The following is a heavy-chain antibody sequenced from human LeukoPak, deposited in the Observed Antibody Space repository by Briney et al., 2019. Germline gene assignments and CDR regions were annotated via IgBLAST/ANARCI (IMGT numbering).Heavy chain of an antibody. CDR3: ARDVTDYDYVWGSYRSYYFDY. CDR1: GYTFTGYY. CDR2: INPNSGGT. Sequence: GASVKVSCKASGYTFTGYYMHWVRQAPGQGLEWMGWINPNSGGTNYAQKFQGRVTMTRDTSISTAYMELSRLRSDDTAVYYCARDVTDYDYVWGSYRSYYFDYWGQGTLVTVSS. V-gene: IGHV1-2*02. J-gene: IGHJ4*02. D-gene: IGHD3-16*02.